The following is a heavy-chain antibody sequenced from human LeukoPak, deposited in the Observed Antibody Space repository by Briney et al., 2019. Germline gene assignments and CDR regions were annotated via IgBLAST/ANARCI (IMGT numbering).Heavy chain of an antibody. CDR1: GFTFSDYY. D-gene: IGHD4-17*01. V-gene: IGHV4-39*01. J-gene: IGHJ4*02. CDR3: ARHGYGDIRIPFDY. CDR2: IYYSGST. Sequence: GSLRLSCAASGFTFSDYYMSWIRQAPGKGLEWIGSIYYSGSTYYNPSLKSRVTISVDTSKNQFSLKLSSVTAADTAVYYCARHGYGDIRIPFDYWGQGTLVTVSS.